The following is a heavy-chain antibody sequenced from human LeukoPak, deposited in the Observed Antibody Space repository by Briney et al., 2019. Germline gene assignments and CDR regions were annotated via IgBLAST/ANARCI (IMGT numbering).Heavy chain of an antibody. CDR3: AKDLNPLYDFWSGYK. CDR1: GFTFTGHT. J-gene: IGHJ4*02. V-gene: IGHV3-23*01. Sequence: GGSLRLSCAASGFTFTGHTMTWLRQAPGKGLEWVSIIGGRDDRTYYTDSVKGRFTISRDNSKNILYLQMNSLRAEDTAVYSCAKDLNPLYDFWSGYKWGQGTLVTVSS. D-gene: IGHD3-3*01. CDR2: IGGRDDRT.